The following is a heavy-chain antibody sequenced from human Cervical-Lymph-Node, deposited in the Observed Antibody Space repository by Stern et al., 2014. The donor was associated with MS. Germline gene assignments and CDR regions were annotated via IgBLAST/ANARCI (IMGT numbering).Heavy chain of an antibody. V-gene: IGHV3-23*01. CDR3: AKNGAAYNYVWGSYRQRHWDH. D-gene: IGHD3-16*02. Sequence: EVQLLESGGYLVEPGGSLRLSCAASGFTFGRYAMTWVRQASGKGLEWVSSISASGDNTNYADSVKGRFTISRDNSKHTLYLQMDSVRAEDTAVYYCAKNGAAYNYVWGSYRQRHWDHWGQGTLVTV. CDR2: ISASGDNT. J-gene: IGHJ4*02. CDR1: GFTFGRYA.